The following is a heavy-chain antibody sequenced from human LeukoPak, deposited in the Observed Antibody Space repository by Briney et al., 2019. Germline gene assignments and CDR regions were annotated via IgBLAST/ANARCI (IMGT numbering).Heavy chain of an antibody. Sequence: PSETLSLTCAVSGYSISSGYYWGWVRQPPGKGLEWIGGMYHSGITDYNPSLKSRVTISVDTSKNQFSLRLSSVTAADTAVYYCAREDWFRLGELSSATRSFDIWGQGTMVTVSS. CDR3: AREDWFRLGELSSATRSFDI. J-gene: IGHJ3*02. CDR2: MYHSGIT. D-gene: IGHD3-16*02. V-gene: IGHV4-38-2*02. CDR1: GYSISSGYY.